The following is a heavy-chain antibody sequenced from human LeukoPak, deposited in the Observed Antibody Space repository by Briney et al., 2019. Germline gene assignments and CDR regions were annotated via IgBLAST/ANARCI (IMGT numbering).Heavy chain of an antibody. CDR1: GGTFSSYA. CDR3: ARVSGGDYLAGYYYYGMDV. V-gene: IGHV1-69*04. CDR2: IIPILGIA. Sequence: SVKVSCKASGGTFSSYAISWVRQSPGQGLGWMGRIIPILGIANYAQKFQGRVTITADKSTSTAYMELSSLRSEDTAVYYCARVSGGDYLAGYYYYGMDVWGQGTTVTVSS. J-gene: IGHJ6*02. D-gene: IGHD4-17*01.